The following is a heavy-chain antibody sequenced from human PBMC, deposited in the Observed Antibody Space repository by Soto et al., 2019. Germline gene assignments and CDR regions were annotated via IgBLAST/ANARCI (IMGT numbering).Heavy chain of an antibody. V-gene: IGHV2-5*01. CDR2: IYWNDDN. Sequence: QITLKESGPTLVKPTQTLTLTCTFSGFSLSSTAVGVNWIRQPPGKALEWLALIYWNDDNHYSPSLKRRLTVTKDTSKNQMVLTMTNMDPMDTATYYCAHGSGWLSDHWGQGTLVTVSS. CDR1: GFSLSSTAVG. D-gene: IGHD6-19*01. CDR3: AHGSGWLSDH. J-gene: IGHJ4*02.